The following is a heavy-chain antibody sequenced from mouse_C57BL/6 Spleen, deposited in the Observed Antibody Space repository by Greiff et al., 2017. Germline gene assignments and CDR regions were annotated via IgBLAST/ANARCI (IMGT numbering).Heavy chain of an antibody. Sequence: EVQLQQSGAELVRPGASVKLSCTASGFNIKDDYMHWVKQRPEQGLEWIGWIDPENGDTEYASKFQGKATITADTSSNTAYLQLSSLTSEDTAVYYCTTRATMVLDYWGQGTTLTVSS. V-gene: IGHV14-4*01. CDR2: IDPENGDT. CDR3: TTRATMVLDY. J-gene: IGHJ2*01. D-gene: IGHD2-1*01. CDR1: GFNIKDDY.